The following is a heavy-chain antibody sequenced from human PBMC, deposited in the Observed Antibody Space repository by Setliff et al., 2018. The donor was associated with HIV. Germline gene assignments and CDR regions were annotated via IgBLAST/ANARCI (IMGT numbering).Heavy chain of an antibody. CDR1: GGSFNDYY. CDR2: IDHSGST. V-gene: IGHV4-34*01. CDR3: ARGLNYYGSGSYLPLGY. Sequence: SETLSLTCAVYGGSFNDYYWTWIRQPPGKGLEWIGEIDHSGSTKYHASLKSRVTISIDTSKNQISLKLSSVTAADTAVYYCARGLNYYGSGSYLPLGYLCQGTLVTVSS. D-gene: IGHD3-10*01. J-gene: IGHJ4*02.